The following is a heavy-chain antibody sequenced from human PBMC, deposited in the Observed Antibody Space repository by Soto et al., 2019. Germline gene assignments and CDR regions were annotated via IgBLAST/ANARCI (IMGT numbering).Heavy chain of an antibody. CDR2: ISGSGGTT. CDR3: AKDSWAIFGVPAGEYYAMDV. D-gene: IGHD3-3*01. J-gene: IGHJ6*02. CDR1: GFTFENYA. Sequence: HPGGSLRLSCVASGFTFENYAMSWVRQAPGKGLEWVSAISGSGGTTYYSDSVKGRFIISRDNSKNTVYLQMNDLRVEDAAEYFCAKDSWAIFGVPAGEYYAMDVWGQGTTVTVSS. V-gene: IGHV3-23*01.